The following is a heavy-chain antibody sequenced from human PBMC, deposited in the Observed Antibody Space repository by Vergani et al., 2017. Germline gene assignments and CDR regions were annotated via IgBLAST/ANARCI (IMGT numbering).Heavy chain of an antibody. CDR2: FDPEDGET. V-gene: IGHV1-24*01. CDR1: GYTLTELS. CDR3: ATPRLRFSYYYYYGMDV. D-gene: IGHD5-12*01. Sequence: QVPLVQSGAEVNKPWASVKVSCKVSGYTLTELSLHWVRPAPGKGLEWMGGFDPEDGETIYAQKFQGRVTMTEDTSTDTAYMELSSLRSEDTALYYCATPRLRFSYYYYYGMDVWGQGTTVTVSS. J-gene: IGHJ6*02.